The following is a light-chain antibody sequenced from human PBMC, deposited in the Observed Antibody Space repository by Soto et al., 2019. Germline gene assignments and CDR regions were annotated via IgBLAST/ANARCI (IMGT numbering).Light chain of an antibody. CDR3: QQSYSTPPLT. CDR1: QTISMY. V-gene: IGKV1-39*01. J-gene: IGKJ4*01. CDR2: AAS. Sequence: DIQMTQSPSSLSAFVGARVTLTCRASQTISMYLNWYQQKPGKAPILLISAASSLQTGVPSRFNGSGSGTDFTLTISSLQPEDCATYYCQQSYSTPPLTFGGGTKVEIK.